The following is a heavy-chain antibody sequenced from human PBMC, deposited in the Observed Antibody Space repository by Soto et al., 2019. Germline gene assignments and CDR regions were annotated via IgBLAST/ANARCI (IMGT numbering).Heavy chain of an antibody. V-gene: IGHV3-33*01. J-gene: IGHJ6*02. D-gene: IGHD5-18*01. CDR3: ARGIQLWSTPYGMDV. CDR1: GFTFSSYG. CDR2: IWYDGSNK. Sequence: QVQLVESGGGVVQPGRSLRLSCAASGFTFSSYGMHWVRQAPGKGLEWVAVIWYDGSNKYYADSVKGRFTISRDNSKNTLYLQMNSLRAEDTAVYYCARGIQLWSTPYGMDVWGQGTTVTVSS.